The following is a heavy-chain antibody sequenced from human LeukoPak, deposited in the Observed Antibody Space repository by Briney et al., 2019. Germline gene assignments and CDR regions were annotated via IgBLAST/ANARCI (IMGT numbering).Heavy chain of an antibody. Sequence: GGSLRLSCAASGFTFSSYAMHWVRQAPGKGLEWVAVISYDGSNKYYADSVKGRFTISRDNSKNTLYLQMNSLRAEDTAVYYCARDREGPSGHWGQGTLVTVSS. CDR3: ARDREGPSGH. CDR2: ISYDGSNK. CDR1: GFTFSSYA. J-gene: IGHJ4*02. V-gene: IGHV3-30-3*01.